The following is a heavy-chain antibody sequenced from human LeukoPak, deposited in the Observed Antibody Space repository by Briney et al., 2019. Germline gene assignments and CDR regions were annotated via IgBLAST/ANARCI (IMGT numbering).Heavy chain of an antibody. CDR1: GYTFTSYG. CDR3: ARDGYSSSWPQGPDY. Sequence: GASVKVSCKASGYTFTSYGISWVRQAPGQGLEWMGWISAYNGNTNYAQKLQGRVTMTTDTSTSTAYMELRSLRSDDTAVYYCARDGYSSSWPQGPDYWCQGTLVTVSS. V-gene: IGHV1-18*01. CDR2: ISAYNGNT. J-gene: IGHJ4*02. D-gene: IGHD6-13*01.